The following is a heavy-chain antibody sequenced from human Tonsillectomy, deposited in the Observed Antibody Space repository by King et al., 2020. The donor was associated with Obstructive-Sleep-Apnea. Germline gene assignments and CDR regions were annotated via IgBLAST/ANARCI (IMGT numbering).Heavy chain of an antibody. Sequence: QLQESGPGLVKPSQTLSLTCTVSGGSISSGGYYWSWIRQHPGKGLEWMVYISYSGGTSYNPSLKSRVTISVDTSKNQFSLKLSSVTAADTAVYYCARQSSKYQLPSPDYWGQGTLVTVSS. V-gene: IGHV4-31*03. CDR1: GGSISSGGYY. CDR3: ARQSSKYQLPSPDY. D-gene: IGHD2-2*01. CDR2: ISYSGGT. J-gene: IGHJ4*02.